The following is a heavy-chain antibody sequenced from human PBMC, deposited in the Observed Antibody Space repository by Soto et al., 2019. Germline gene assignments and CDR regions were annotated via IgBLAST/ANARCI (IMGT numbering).Heavy chain of an antibody. CDR2: IYYSSST. V-gene: IGHV4-59*01. CDR1: GGSISSYY. D-gene: IGHD4-17*01. Sequence: SETLSLPCPLPGGSISSYYWTWIRQPPGKGLEWIGYIYYSSSTNYDPSLKSRVTISVDTSKHQFSLKLGSVTAADTAVYYCARNTVTTNKFDYWGQGTLVTVSS. CDR3: ARNTVTTNKFDY. J-gene: IGHJ4*02.